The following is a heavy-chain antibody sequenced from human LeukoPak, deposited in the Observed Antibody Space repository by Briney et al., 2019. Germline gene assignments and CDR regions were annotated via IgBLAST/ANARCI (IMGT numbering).Heavy chain of an antibody. CDR3: ARGQWLGDAFDI. J-gene: IGHJ3*02. CDR1: LYTLTSYG. Sequence: ASVKVSRKASLYTLTSYGISSVRQAPAQGVEWMGWSSAYNGNTNYAQKLHGRVTMTSDTSTSTACMELRSLRSDDTAVYYCARGQWLGDAFDIWGQGTMVTVSS. D-gene: IGHD6-19*01. V-gene: IGHV1-18*01. CDR2: SSAYNGNT.